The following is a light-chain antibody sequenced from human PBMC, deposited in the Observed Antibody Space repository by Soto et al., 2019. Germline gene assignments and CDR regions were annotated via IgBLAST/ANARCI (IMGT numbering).Light chain of an antibody. J-gene: IGKJ3*01. V-gene: IGKV3-11*01. Sequence: EIVLTQFPATLSLSPGERATLSCRASQSVDSYLAWHQQKPGQAPRLLIYDTSKRAPGVPARFSGSGSGTAFTLTISSLVPEDFAVYYCQQRVNWPLFTFGPGTKVDIK. CDR2: DTS. CDR1: QSVDSY. CDR3: QQRVNWPLFT.